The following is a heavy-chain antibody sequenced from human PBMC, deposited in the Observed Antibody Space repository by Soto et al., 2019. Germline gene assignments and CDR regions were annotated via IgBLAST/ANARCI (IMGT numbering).Heavy chain of an antibody. CDR3: AKDSLVRGINCMDV. CDR2: IGGSGDST. Sequence: EVQLLESGGGLVQPGESLTLSCAASGFTFSSYAMSWVRQAPGKGLEWVSGIGGSGDSTDYADSVKGRFTMSRDNSKHTLYLQMNSLRAEDTAVYYCAKDSLVRGINCMDVWGKGTTVTVSS. V-gene: IGHV3-23*01. J-gene: IGHJ6*03. D-gene: IGHD3-10*01. CDR1: GFTFSSYA.